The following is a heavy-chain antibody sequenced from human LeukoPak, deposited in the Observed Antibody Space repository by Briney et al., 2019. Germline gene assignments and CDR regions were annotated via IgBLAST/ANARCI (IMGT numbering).Heavy chain of an antibody. Sequence: ASVKVSCKASGGTFSSYAISWVRQAPGQGLEWMGGIIPIFGTANYAQKFQGRVTITADESTSTAYMELSSLRSEDTAVYYCATSRNLLWFGELIYYFDYWGQGTLVTVSS. D-gene: IGHD3-10*01. CDR3: ATSRNLLWFGELIYYFDY. CDR1: GGTFSSYA. J-gene: IGHJ4*02. V-gene: IGHV1-69*13. CDR2: IIPIFGTA.